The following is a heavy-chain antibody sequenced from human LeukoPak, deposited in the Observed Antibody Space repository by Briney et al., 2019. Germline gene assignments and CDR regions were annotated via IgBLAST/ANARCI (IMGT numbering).Heavy chain of an antibody. CDR2: ISPSGTYI. D-gene: IGHD5-12*01. CDR3: ARGLAYGYDSGN. Sequence: PGGSLRLSCAASAVNFRTYSMNCVRQTPGKGLEWVSSISPSGTYIYYADLVKGRFTISRDNAKNSLSLHMNSLRVDDTALPYCARGLAYGYDSGNWGQGTLVTVSS. J-gene: IGHJ4*02. CDR1: AVNFRTYS. V-gene: IGHV3-21*01.